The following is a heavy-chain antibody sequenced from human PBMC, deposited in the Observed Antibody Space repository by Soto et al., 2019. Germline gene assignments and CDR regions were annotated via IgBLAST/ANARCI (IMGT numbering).Heavy chain of an antibody. CDR2: IYYSGNT. D-gene: IGHD3-22*01. Sequence: QVQLQESGPGLVKPSQTLSLTCTVSGGSISSGNYYWSWIRQSPGKGLEWIGYIYYSGNTYYNPSLRSRNIISVDTSKNQFSLKLSSVTAADTAVYYCVRGYYDSSGYLAFDYWGHGTLVTVSS. J-gene: IGHJ4*01. V-gene: IGHV4-30-4*01. CDR1: GGSISSGNYY. CDR3: VRGYYDSSGYLAFDY.